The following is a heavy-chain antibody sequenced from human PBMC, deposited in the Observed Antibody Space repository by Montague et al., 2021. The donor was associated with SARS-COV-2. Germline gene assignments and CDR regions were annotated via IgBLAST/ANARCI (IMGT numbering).Heavy chain of an antibody. CDR3: ANFRRTQLLFGTLYYGMDV. V-gene: IGHV4-59*02. CDR2: ISYSGGI. CDR1: VHSVSSYY. D-gene: IGHD2-2*01. J-gene: IGHJ6*02. Sequence: SETLSLTCTVAVHSVSSYYWSWIRQPPGRGPQRIGYISYSGGINYNPSLKSRVTISVDTSKNHFTLRLSSVTAADTAVYYCANFRRTQLLFGTLYYGMDVWGQGTTVTVSS.